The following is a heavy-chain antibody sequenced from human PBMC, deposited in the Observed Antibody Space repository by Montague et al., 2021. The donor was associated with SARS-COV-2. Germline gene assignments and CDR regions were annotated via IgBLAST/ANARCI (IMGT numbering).Heavy chain of an antibody. CDR1: GASISTGIYY. V-gene: IGHV4-61*02. CDR3: ARFGSGNLEFDL. CDR2: IRTTGPT. D-gene: IGHD1-26*01. Sequence: TLSLTCTVSGASISTGIYYWSWIRQPAGKGLEWIGRIRTTGPTDYNSSLESRVVMSVDTSTNQFSLSLTSVTAADTAVYFCARFGSGNLEFDLWGQGTLVTVSS. J-gene: IGHJ4*02.